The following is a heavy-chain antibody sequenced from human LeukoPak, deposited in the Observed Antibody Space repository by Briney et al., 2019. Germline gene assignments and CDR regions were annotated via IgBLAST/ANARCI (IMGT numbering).Heavy chain of an antibody. D-gene: IGHD2-21*01. CDR1: GGSISSYY. CDR3: ASIPPNIAGFDP. V-gene: IGHV4-59*01. CDR2: IYYSGST. Sequence: SETLSLTCTVSGGSISSYYWSWIRQPPGKGLEWIGYIYYSGSTNYNPSLKSRVTISVDTSKNQFSLKLSSVTAADTAVYYCASIPPNIAGFDPCGQGTLVTVSS. J-gene: IGHJ5*02.